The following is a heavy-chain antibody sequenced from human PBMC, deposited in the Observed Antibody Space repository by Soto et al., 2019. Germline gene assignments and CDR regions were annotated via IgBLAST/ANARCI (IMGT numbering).Heavy chain of an antibody. J-gene: IGHJ5*02. V-gene: IGHV3-30*18. Sequence: QVQLVESGGGVVQPGRSLRLSCAASGFTFSSYGMHWVRQAPGKGLEWVAVISYDGSNKYYADSVKGRFTISRDNSKNTLYLQMNSLRAEDTAVYYCAKDKPGGWFDPWGQGTLVTVSS. CDR2: ISYDGSNK. D-gene: IGHD3-10*01. CDR3: AKDKPGGWFDP. CDR1: GFTFSSYG.